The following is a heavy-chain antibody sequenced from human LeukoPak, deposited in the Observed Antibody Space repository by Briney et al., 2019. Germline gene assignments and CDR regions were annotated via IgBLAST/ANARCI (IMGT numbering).Heavy chain of an antibody. CDR3: AKDQEQWLVYDAFDI. V-gene: IGHV3-23*01. Sequence: GGYLRLSCAASGFTFSSYDMSWVRPAPGQGLEWGLAIGGSGGRKYYADSVKGRFTISTDNSKNTLYLQMNSLRAEDTAVYYCAKDQEQWLVYDAFDIWGQGTMVTVSS. CDR2: IGGSGGRK. D-gene: IGHD6-19*01. J-gene: IGHJ3*02. CDR1: GFTFSSYD.